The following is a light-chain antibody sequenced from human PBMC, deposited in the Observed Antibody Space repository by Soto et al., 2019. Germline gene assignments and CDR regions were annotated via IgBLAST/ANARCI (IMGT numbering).Light chain of an antibody. V-gene: IGKV3-15*01. Sequence: EIVMTQSPATLSVSPGERATLSCRASQSVRSNLAWYQQKPGLAPRLLIHGASTRATGLPARFSGSGSGTEFTLTISSLQSEDFAVYYCQQYNNRPLTFGGGIKVEIK. CDR3: QQYNNRPLT. J-gene: IGKJ4*01. CDR1: QSVRSN. CDR2: GAS.